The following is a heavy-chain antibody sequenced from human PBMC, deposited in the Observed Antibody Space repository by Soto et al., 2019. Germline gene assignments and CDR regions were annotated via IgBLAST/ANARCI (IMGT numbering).Heavy chain of an antibody. J-gene: IGHJ5*02. V-gene: IGHV3-11*06. Sequence: QVQLVESGGGLVKPGGSLRLSCAASGSTFSDYYMSWIRQAPGKGLEWVSYISSSSSYTNYADSVKGRFTISRDNAKNSLYLQMNSLRAEDTAVYYCARVGAARPAWGYTPHWFDPWGQGTLVTVSS. CDR3: ARVGAARPAWGYTPHWFDP. CDR1: GSTFSDYY. CDR2: ISSSSSYT. D-gene: IGHD6-6*01.